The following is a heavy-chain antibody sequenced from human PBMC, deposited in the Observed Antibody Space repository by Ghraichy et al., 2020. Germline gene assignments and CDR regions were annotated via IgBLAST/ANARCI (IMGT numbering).Heavy chain of an antibody. CDR2: IYYSGST. V-gene: IGHV4-61*01. CDR1: GGSISSGNYY. D-gene: IGHD5-24*01. CDR3: AREAVPRSYNRDDTFDI. Sequence: SETLSLTCTVSGGSISSGNYYWNWIRQSPVKGLEWIGYIYYSGSTNYSPSLKSRVTISVDTSKNQFFLKMVSVTAADTAVYYCAREAVPRSYNRDDTFDIWGQGTMVTVSS. J-gene: IGHJ3*02.